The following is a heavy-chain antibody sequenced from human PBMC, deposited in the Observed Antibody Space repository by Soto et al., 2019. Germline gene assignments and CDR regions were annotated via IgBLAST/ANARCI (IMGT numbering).Heavy chain of an antibody. CDR1: GGTFNRYS. Sequence: QVHLVQAGAEVKKPGSSVKVSCRASGGTFNRYSISWVRQAPGQGLEWMGRIIPMFGITNYAQKFQGRVMMTTNKYANTAYMEMSGLGSEDTAMYYCATFYKGDCTTTTCYGDFDYWGQGTLVTVSS. CDR3: ATFYKGDCTTTTCYGDFDY. V-gene: IGHV1-69*02. D-gene: IGHD2-2*01. CDR2: IIPMFGIT. J-gene: IGHJ4*02.